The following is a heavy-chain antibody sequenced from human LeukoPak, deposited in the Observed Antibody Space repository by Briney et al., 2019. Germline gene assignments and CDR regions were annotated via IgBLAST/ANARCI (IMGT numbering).Heavy chain of an antibody. D-gene: IGHD3-16*01. CDR1: GGSFSGYY. J-gene: IGHJ4*02. V-gene: IGHV4-34*01. Sequence: SETLSLTCAVYGGSFSGYYWSWIRQPPGKGLEWIGETNHSGSTNYNPSLKSRVTISVDTSKNQFSLKLSSVTAADTAVYYCARNMILDYWGQGTLVTVSS. CDR3: ARNMILDY. CDR2: TNHSGST.